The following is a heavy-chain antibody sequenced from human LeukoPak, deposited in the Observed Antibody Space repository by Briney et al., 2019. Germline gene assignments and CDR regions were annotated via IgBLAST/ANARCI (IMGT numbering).Heavy chain of an antibody. Sequence: PSETLSLTCTVSGGSISSYYWGWIRQPPAKGLEWIGYIYYSGSTNYNPSLKSRVTISVDTSKNQFSLKLSSVTAADTAVYYCARWDIVATTFGYWGQGTLVTVSS. J-gene: IGHJ4*02. V-gene: IGHV4-59*01. D-gene: IGHD5-12*01. CDR1: GGSISSYY. CDR2: IYYSGST. CDR3: ARWDIVATTFGY.